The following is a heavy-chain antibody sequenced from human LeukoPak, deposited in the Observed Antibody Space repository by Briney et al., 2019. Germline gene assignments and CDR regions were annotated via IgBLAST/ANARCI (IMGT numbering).Heavy chain of an antibody. CDR3: ARRGLLRWYFDL. Sequence: RPSETLSLTCTVSGGSISSYYWSWIRQPPGKGLEWIGYIYYSGSTNYNPSLKSRVTISVDTSKNQFSLKLSSVTAADTAVYYCARRGLLRWYFDLWGRGTLVTVSS. V-gene: IGHV4-59*01. CDR1: GGSISSYY. CDR2: IYYSGST. D-gene: IGHD1-26*01. J-gene: IGHJ2*01.